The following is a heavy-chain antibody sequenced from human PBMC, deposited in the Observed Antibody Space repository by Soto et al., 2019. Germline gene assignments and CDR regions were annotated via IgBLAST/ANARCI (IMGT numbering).Heavy chain of an antibody. CDR2: IYYSGST. V-gene: IGHV4-39*01. CDR1: GGSISSISYY. J-gene: IGHJ6*01. D-gene: IGHD4-17*01. CDR3: ARQQRAGDYYSDIDF. Sequence: SETLSLTCTVSGGSISSISYYWGRSRQPPGPGLEGIGSIYYSGSTYYNPSLKSRVTVSGDTSKNHFSLKLSSVPATDTAWYYCARQQRAGDYYSDIDFWGQGTTGTSCS.